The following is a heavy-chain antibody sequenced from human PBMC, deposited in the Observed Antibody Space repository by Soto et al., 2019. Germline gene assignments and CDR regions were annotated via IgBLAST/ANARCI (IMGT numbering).Heavy chain of an antibody. D-gene: IGHD2-2*01. Sequence: KASETLSLTCTVSGGSISSGDYYWSWIRQPPGKGLEWIGYIYYSGSTYYNPSLKSRVTISVDTSKNQFSLKLSSVPAADTAVYYCALRTSSFFFPPFVGMEVWGQGTTVTVSS. V-gene: IGHV4-30-4*01. CDR1: GGSISSGDYY. CDR2: IYYSGST. J-gene: IGHJ6*01. CDR3: ALRTSSFFFPPFVGMEV.